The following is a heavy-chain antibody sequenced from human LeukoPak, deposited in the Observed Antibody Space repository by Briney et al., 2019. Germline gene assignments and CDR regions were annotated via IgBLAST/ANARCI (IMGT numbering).Heavy chain of an antibody. CDR3: ARDWNRYAY. J-gene: IGHJ4*02. CDR1: GASISSTSYY. CDR2: TYYRGTT. D-gene: IGHD1-1*01. V-gene: IGHV4-39*07. Sequence: SETLSLTCTVSGASISSTSYYWGWIRQPPGKGLEWIGSTYYRGTTYYNPSLKSRVTISVDTSENQFSLKLSSVTAADTAVYYCARDWNRYAYWGQGSLVTVSS.